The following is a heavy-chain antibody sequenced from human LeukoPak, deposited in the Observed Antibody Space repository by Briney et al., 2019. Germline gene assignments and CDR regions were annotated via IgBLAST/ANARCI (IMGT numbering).Heavy chain of an antibody. CDR3: ASLYYDFWSGYYSPDY. J-gene: IGHJ4*02. D-gene: IGHD3-3*01. CDR2: INSDGSST. CDR1: GFTFSSYW. Sequence: GGSLRLSCAASGFTFSSYWMHWVRQAPGKGLVWVSRINSDGSSTNYADSVKGRFTISRDNAKNTLYLQMNSLRAEDTAVYYCASLYYDFWSGYYSPDYWGQGTLVTVSS. V-gene: IGHV3-74*01.